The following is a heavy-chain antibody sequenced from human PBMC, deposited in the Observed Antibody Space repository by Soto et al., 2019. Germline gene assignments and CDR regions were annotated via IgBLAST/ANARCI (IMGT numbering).Heavy chain of an antibody. V-gene: IGHV3-23*01. CDR1: GFTFSSYA. Sequence: GGSLRLSCAASGFTFSSYAMSWVRQAPGKGLEWVSAISGSGGSTYYADSVKGRFTISRDNSKNTLYLQMNSLRAEDTAVYYCAKNIPAIENAYYYYYYMDVWGKGTTVTVSS. CDR3: AKNIPAIENAYYYYYYMDV. D-gene: IGHD2-21*01. CDR2: ISGSGGST. J-gene: IGHJ6*03.